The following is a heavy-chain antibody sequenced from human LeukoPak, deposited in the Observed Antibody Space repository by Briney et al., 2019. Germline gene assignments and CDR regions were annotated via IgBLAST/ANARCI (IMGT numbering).Heavy chain of an antibody. Sequence: SETLSLTCTVSGGSISSYYWSWIRQPPGKGLEWIGYIYTSGSTNYNPSLKSRVTISVDTSKNQFSLKLSSVTAADTAVYYCARQTKSSIAARYYYYYYMDVWGKGTTVTVSS. CDR1: GGSISSYY. J-gene: IGHJ6*03. D-gene: IGHD6-6*01. V-gene: IGHV4-4*09. CDR3: ARQTKSSIAARYYYYYYMDV. CDR2: IYTSGST.